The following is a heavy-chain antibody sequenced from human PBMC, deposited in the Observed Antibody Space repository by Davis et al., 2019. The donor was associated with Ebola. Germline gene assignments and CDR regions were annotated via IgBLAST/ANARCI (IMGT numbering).Heavy chain of an antibody. D-gene: IGHD2-2*01. CDR2: IYPGDSDT. J-gene: IGHJ6*02. V-gene: IGHV5-51*01. CDR1: GYSFTSYW. Sequence: GESLKISCHGSGYSFTSYWIGWVRQMPGKGLEWMGIIYPGDSDTRYSPSFQGQVTISADKSISTAYLQWSSLKASDTAMYYCARQEVMVRVVPAANYYYYYGMDVWGQGTTVTVSS. CDR3: ARQEVMVRVVPAANYYYYYGMDV.